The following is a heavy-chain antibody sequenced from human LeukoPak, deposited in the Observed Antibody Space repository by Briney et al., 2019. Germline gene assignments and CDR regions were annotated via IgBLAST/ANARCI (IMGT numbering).Heavy chain of an antibody. CDR2: IYYSGST. V-gene: IGHV4-61*05. Sequence: SETLSLTCTVSGGSIISSSSSSYYWSWIRQPPGKGLEWIGYIYYSGSTIYNPSLKSRVTMSVDTSKNRFSLNVTSVTAADTAVYYCARYGAATVARFDYWGQGTLVTVSS. J-gene: IGHJ4*02. CDR3: ARYGAATVARFDY. CDR1: GGSIISSSSSSYY. D-gene: IGHD6-25*01.